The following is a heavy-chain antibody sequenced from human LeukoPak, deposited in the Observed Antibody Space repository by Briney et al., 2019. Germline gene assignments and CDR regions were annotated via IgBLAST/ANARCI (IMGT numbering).Heavy chain of an antibody. CDR1: GGSISSSNW. CDR3: ARQPPYCGGDCYQLDY. J-gene: IGHJ4*02. Sequence: PSGTLSLTCAVSGGSISSSNWWSWVRQPPGKGLEWIGEIYHSGSTNYNPSFKSRVTISVDKSKNQFSLKLSSVTAADTAVYFCARQPPYCGGDCYQLDYWGQGTLVTVSS. D-gene: IGHD2-21*02. CDR2: IYHSGST. V-gene: IGHV4-4*02.